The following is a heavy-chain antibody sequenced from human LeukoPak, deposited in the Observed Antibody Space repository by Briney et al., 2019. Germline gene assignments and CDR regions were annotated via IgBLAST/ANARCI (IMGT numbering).Heavy chain of an antibody. J-gene: IGHJ4*02. D-gene: IGHD3-22*01. V-gene: IGHV1-18*01. CDR2: ISAYNGNT. CDR3: ARDTYYYDSSGYYPGY. Sequence: ASVKVSCKASGYTFTSYGISWVRQAPGQGLEWMGWISAYNGNTNYAQKLQGRVTMTTDTSTSTAYMELGSLRSDDTAVYYCARDTYYYDSSGYYPGYWGQGTLVTVSS. CDR1: GYTFTSYG.